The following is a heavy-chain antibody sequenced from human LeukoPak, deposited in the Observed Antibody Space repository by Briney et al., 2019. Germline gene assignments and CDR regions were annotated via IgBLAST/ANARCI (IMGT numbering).Heavy chain of an antibody. CDR2: ITGSGDTT. Sequence: GGSLRLSCAAPGFIFRNYAMSWVRQAPGKGLEWVSAITGSGDTTYYADSVKGRFTISRDNSKNTLYVEMNTLRAEDTAVYYCAKWGDYDILTGYYVSDFWGQGTLVTVSS. CDR1: GFIFRNYA. J-gene: IGHJ4*02. CDR3: AKWGDYDILTGYYVSDF. V-gene: IGHV3-23*01. D-gene: IGHD3-9*01.